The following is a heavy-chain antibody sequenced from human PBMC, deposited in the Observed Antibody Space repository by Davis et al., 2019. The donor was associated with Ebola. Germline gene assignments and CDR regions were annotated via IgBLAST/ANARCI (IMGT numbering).Heavy chain of an antibody. Sequence: MPSETLSLTCTVSGCSISSSSYYWGWIRQPPGKGLEWIGSIYYSGSTNYNPSLKSRVTISVDTSKNQFSLKLSAVTAADTAVYYGAKHEGFWSGYFDSWGQGTQVSVSS. CDR2: IYYSGST. D-gene: IGHD3-3*01. CDR3: AKHEGFWSGYFDS. CDR1: GCSISSSSYY. V-gene: IGHV4-39*01. J-gene: IGHJ4*02.